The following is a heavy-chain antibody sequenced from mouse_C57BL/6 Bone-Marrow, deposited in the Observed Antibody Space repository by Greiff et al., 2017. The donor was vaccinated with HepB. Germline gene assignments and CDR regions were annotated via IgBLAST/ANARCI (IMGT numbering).Heavy chain of an antibody. CDR3: ARLGNFDWYFDV. Sequence: EVQRVESGGGLVKPGGSLKLSCAASGFTFSSYTMSWVRQTPEKRLEWVATISGGGGNTYYPDSVKGRFTISRDNAKNTLYLQMSSLRSEDTALYYCARLGNFDWYFDVWGTGTTVTVSS. CDR2: ISGGGGNT. D-gene: IGHD2-1*01. V-gene: IGHV5-9*01. CDR1: GFTFSSYT. J-gene: IGHJ1*03.